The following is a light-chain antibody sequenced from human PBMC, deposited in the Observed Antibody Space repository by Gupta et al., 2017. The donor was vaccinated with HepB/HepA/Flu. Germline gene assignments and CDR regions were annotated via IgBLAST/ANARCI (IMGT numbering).Light chain of an antibody. CDR2: DAA. Sequence: DIQMTQSPSSLSASVGDRVTITCRASQDVTNFVAWYQQRPGKVPKLLIFDAAFLESGVPSRFSGGGSGTDFTLTISSLQPEDVAAYYCHEDGAAPWTFGQGTKVEI. CDR3: HEDGAAPWT. V-gene: IGKV1-27*01. CDR1: QDVTNF. J-gene: IGKJ1*01.